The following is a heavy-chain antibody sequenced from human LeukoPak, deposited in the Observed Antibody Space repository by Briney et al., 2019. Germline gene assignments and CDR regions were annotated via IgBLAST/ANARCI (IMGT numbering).Heavy chain of an antibody. CDR1: GFTFSSYA. D-gene: IGHD3-3*01. CDR3: AKGRVTIFGVVPLDYYYMDV. CDR2: ISGSGGST. Sequence: GGSLRLSCAASGFTFSSYAMSWVRQAPGKGLEWGSAISGSGGSTYYADSVKARFTISRDNSKNTLYLQMNSLRAEDTAVYYCAKGRVTIFGVVPLDYYYMDVWGKGTTVTVSS. J-gene: IGHJ6*03. V-gene: IGHV3-23*01.